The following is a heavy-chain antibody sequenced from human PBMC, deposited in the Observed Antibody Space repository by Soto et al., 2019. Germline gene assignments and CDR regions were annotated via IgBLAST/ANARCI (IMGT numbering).Heavy chain of an antibody. J-gene: IGHJ4*02. CDR2: IIPIFGTA. D-gene: IGHD4-17*01. Sequence: SVKVSCKASGGTFSSYAISWVRQAPGQGLEWMGGIIPIFGTANYAQKFQGRVTITADESTSTAYMELSSQRSEDTAVYYCARAPDGDYETFFDYWGQGTLVTSPQ. CDR1: GGTFSSYA. V-gene: IGHV1-69*13. CDR3: ARAPDGDYETFFDY.